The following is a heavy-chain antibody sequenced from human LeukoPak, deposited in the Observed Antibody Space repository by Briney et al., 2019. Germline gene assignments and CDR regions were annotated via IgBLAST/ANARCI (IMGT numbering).Heavy chain of an antibody. CDR3: AKEDSYGLGYFDY. V-gene: IGHV3-30*18. D-gene: IGHD5-18*01. Sequence: PRGSLRLSCAASGFTFSSYGMHWVPQAPGKGLGCGAVISYDGSNKYYADSLKGGFTISRDSSKKTLYLQMNSLRAEATAEYYCAKEDSYGLGYFDYWGQGTLVTVSS. CDR1: GFTFSSYG. J-gene: IGHJ4*02. CDR2: ISYDGSNK.